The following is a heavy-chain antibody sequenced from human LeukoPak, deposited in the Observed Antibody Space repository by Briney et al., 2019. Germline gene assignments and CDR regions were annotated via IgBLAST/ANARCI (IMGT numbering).Heavy chain of an antibody. Sequence: LGGSLRLSCAASGFTFSSYAMHWVRQAPGKGLEWVAVISYDGSNKYYADSVKGRFTISRDNSKNTLYLQMNSLRAEDTAVYYCARERLVRGVILPGRAFDIWGQGTMVTVSS. CDR2: ISYDGSNK. J-gene: IGHJ3*02. CDR3: ARERLVRGVILPGRAFDI. V-gene: IGHV3-30-3*01. D-gene: IGHD3-10*01. CDR1: GFTFSSYA.